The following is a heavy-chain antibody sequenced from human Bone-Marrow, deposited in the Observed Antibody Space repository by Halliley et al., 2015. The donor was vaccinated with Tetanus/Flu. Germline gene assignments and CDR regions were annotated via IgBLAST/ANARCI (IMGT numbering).Heavy chain of an antibody. CDR2: IYYIGTT. CDR3: ARIDGDPPDGYFDF. J-gene: IGHJ4*02. V-gene: IGHV4-39*01. Sequence: WVGSIYYIGTTYSNPSLESRVTVSIDTSKNQFSVNLTSVPPADTAVYYCARIDGDPPDGYFDFWGQGSLVTVSS. D-gene: IGHD3-9*01.